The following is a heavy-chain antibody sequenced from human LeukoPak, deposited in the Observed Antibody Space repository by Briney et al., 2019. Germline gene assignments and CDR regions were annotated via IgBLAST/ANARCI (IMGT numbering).Heavy chain of an antibody. Sequence: SETLSLTCTVSGGPISSSSYYWGWIRQPPGKGLEWVGSMCYSGSTFYDPSLRSRVTISVDTSKNQFSLRLSSMTAADTAVYYCATFYGYSNTWYYPYFDNWGQGPLVTVSS. D-gene: IGHD6-13*01. J-gene: IGHJ4*02. CDR2: MCYSGST. CDR1: GGPISSSSYY. V-gene: IGHV4-39*01. CDR3: ATFYGYSNTWYYPYFDN.